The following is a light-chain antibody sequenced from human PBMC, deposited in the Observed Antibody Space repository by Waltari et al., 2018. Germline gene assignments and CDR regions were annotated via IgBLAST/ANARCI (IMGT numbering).Light chain of an antibody. CDR1: QSIFYTSNNKNY. CDR3: QQYFDNPRT. CDR2: WAS. J-gene: IGKJ2*01. V-gene: IGKV4-1*01. Sequence: EIVMTQSPESLAVSLGETATITCKSSQSIFYTSNNKNYLAWYQQKPGQPPRLLIYWASSRDSGGPDRFSGSGSGTDFTLTISSLQAEDVAVYYCQQYFDNPRTFGQGTRLEIK.